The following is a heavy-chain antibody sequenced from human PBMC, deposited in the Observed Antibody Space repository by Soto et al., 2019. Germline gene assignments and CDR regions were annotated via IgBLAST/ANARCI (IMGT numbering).Heavy chain of an antibody. CDR3: ARTGTTNY. Sequence: GGSLRLSCAASGFTFTDYWMTWVRQAPGKGLEWVANIKKDGSEKYYVDSVKGRFTISRDNAKNSVSLQMSSLRAEDTAVYYCARTGTTNYLGQGTLVTVSS. CDR2: IKKDGSEK. D-gene: IGHD1-1*01. V-gene: IGHV3-7*05. J-gene: IGHJ4*02. CDR1: GFTFTDYW.